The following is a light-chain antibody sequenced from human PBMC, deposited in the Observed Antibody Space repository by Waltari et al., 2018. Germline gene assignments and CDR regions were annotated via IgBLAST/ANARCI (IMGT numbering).Light chain of an antibody. Sequence: DIQMTQSPSSLSASVGYRVPITCRASQSISIYLNWYQQKPGKAPKFLIYGASRLQSGVPSRFSGSASGTDFTLTISSLQPEDFATYYCQQTYSIPYTFGQGTKLEIK. CDR2: GAS. V-gene: IGKV1-39*01. J-gene: IGKJ2*01. CDR1: QSISIY. CDR3: QQTYSIPYT.